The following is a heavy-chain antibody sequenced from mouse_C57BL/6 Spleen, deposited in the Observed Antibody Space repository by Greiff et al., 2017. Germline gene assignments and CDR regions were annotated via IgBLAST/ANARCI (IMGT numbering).Heavy chain of an antibody. D-gene: IGHD3-3*01. V-gene: IGHV1-76*01. CDR2: IYPGSGNT. Sequence: QVQLKQSGAELVRPGASVKLSCKASGYTFTDYYINWVKQRPGQGLEWIARIYPGSGNTYYNEKFKGKATLTAEKSSSTAYMQLSSLTSEDSAVYFCARGGLGDSWFAYWGQGTLVTVSA. J-gene: IGHJ3*01. CDR3: ARGGLGDSWFAY. CDR1: GYTFTDYY.